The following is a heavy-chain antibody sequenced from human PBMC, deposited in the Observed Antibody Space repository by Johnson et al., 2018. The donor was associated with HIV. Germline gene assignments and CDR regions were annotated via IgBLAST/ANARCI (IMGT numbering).Heavy chain of an antibody. CDR2: ISYDGSNK. CDR3: ASGRPIFEAFYI. D-gene: IGHD2-21*01. CDR1: GFTFSSYG. Sequence: QVQLVESGGGVVQPGRSLRLSCAASGFTFSSYGMHWVRQAPGKGLEWVAVISYDGSNKYYADSVKGRFTISRDNSKNTLYLQMNSRRAADTAVYYCASGRPIFEAFYIWGQGTMVTVSS. V-gene: IGHV3-30*03. J-gene: IGHJ3*02.